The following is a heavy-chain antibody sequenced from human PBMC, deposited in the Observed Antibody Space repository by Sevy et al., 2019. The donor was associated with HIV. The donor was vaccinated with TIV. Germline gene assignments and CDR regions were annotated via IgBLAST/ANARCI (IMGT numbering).Heavy chain of an antibody. V-gene: IGHV3-33*06. CDR1: GFTFSSYV. D-gene: IGHD6-19*01. Sequence: GGSLRLSCAASGFTFSSYVMHWVRQAPGKGLEWVALIWYDGTIKYYADSVKGRFTISRDNSKNTLYLQMNSLRAEDTALYYCAKDIDSSGYYYFDYWGQGTLVTVSS. CDR3: AKDIDSSGYYYFDY. CDR2: IWYDGTIK. J-gene: IGHJ4*02.